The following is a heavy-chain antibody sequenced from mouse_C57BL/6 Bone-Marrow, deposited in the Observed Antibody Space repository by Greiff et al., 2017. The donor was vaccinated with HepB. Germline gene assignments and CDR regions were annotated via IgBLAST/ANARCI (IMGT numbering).Heavy chain of an antibody. CDR1: GFSLTSYG. V-gene: IGHV2-5*01. CDR3: AKSYDGYRAWFAY. D-gene: IGHD2-3*01. Sequence: QVQLKESGPGLVQPSQSLSITCTVSGFSLTSYGVHWVRQSPGKGLEWLGVIWRGGSTDYNAAFMSRLSITKDNSKSQVFFKMNSLQADDTAIYYCAKSYDGYRAWFAYWGQGTLVTVSA. J-gene: IGHJ3*01. CDR2: IWRGGST.